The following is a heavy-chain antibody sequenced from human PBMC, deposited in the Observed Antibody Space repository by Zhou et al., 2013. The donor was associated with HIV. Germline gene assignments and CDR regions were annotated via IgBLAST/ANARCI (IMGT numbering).Heavy chain of an antibody. D-gene: IGHD3-3*01. V-gene: IGHV1-69*05. J-gene: IGHJ5*02. CDR2: IIPIVGTA. CDR3: ARSRGYDFWKQQTWFDP. Sequence: QVQLEQSGAEVKKPGSSVKVSCKASGGTFSSTAISWVRQAHGQGLEWLGGIIPIVGTANYAQKFLARVTITTDESTSTAYMELSSLRSEDTAVYYCARSRGYDFWKQQTWFDPWGQGTLVTVSS. CDR1: GGTFSSTA.